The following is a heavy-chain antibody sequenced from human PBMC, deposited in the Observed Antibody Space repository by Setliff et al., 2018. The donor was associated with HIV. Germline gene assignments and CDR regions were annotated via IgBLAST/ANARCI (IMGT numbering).Heavy chain of an antibody. D-gene: IGHD3-10*01. CDR1: GGSFNLYY. CDR2: IDHSGST. Sequence: PSETLSLTCAVYGGSFNLYYWTWIRQPPGKGLEWIGEIDHSGSTKYHASLKSRVTISIDTSKNQISLKLSSVTAADTAVHYCARGLNYYGSGSYLPLGYWGQGTLVTVSS. J-gene: IGHJ4*02. V-gene: IGHV4-34*01. CDR3: ARGLNYYGSGSYLPLGY.